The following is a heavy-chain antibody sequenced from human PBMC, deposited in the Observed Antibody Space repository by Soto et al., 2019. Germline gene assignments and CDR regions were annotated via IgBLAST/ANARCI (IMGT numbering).Heavy chain of an antibody. D-gene: IGHD6-13*01. J-gene: IGHJ6*02. V-gene: IGHV3-9*01. Sequence: GGSLRLSCAASGFTFDDYAMHWVRQAPGKGLEWVSGISWNSGTIVYADSVKGRFTISRDNAKNSLYLQMNSLRGEDTALYYCAKDMRGGSSSSRYYYGMDVWGQGTTVTVSS. CDR1: GFTFDDYA. CDR2: ISWNSGTI. CDR3: AKDMRGGSSSSRYYYGMDV.